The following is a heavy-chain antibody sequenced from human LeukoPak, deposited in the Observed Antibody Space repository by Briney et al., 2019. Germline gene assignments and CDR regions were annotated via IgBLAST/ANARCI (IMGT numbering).Heavy chain of an antibody. V-gene: IGHV4-59*01. CDR1: GGSISSYY. CDR2: IYYSGST. CDR3: AQSSPDFWRGSLVMDV. J-gene: IGHJ6*02. D-gene: IGHD3-3*01. Sequence: SETLSLTCTVSGGSISSYYWSWIRQPPGKGLEWIGYIYYSGSTNYNPSLKSRVTISVDTSKNQFSLKLSSVTAADTAVYYCAQSSPDFWRGSLVMDVWGQGTTVTVSS.